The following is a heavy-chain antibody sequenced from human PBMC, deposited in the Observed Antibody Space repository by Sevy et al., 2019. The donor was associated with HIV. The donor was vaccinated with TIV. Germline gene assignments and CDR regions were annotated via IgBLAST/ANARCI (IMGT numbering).Heavy chain of an antibody. D-gene: IGHD3-22*01. CDR1: GFTFSNAW. V-gene: IGHV3-15*01. CDR2: IKSKTDGGTT. Sequence: GGSLRLSCAASGFTFSNAWMSWVRQAPGKGLEWVGHIKSKTDGGTTDYAAPVKGRFTNSRDNSKNTLYLQMNGLKTEDTAVYYCTTGGGYYYDSSDYYYKAFDIWGQGTMVTVSS. J-gene: IGHJ3*02. CDR3: TTGGGYYYDSSDYYYKAFDI.